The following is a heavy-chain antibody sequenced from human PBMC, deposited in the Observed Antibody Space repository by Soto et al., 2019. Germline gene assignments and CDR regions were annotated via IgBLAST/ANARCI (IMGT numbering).Heavy chain of an antibody. Sequence: SETLSLTCTVSDDSITDYYWTWIRQPAGKGLEWIGHVYSSGSANYNPSLKSRVTMSLDTSKNQFSLSLKSVTAADTAMYYCAKGRGFYSDNYFDPWGQGTQVTVSS. V-gene: IGHV4-4*07. D-gene: IGHD3-22*01. J-gene: IGHJ5*02. CDR2: VYSSGSA. CDR3: AKGRGFYSDNYFDP. CDR1: DDSITDYY.